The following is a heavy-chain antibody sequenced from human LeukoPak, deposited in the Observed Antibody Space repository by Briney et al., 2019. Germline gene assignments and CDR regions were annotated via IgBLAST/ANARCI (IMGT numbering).Heavy chain of an antibody. CDR1: GFTFSIYE. V-gene: IGHV3-48*03. CDR3: ARGHEFWSGRFKYNWFDP. J-gene: IGHJ5*02. Sequence: GGSLRLSCAASGFTFSIYEINWVRQAPGKGLEWVSSVSGSGSAIYYADSVKGRFTISRDNAKSSLYLQMNSLRAEDTAVYYCARGHEFWSGRFKYNWFDPGGQGSLVTVSS. D-gene: IGHD3-3*01. CDR2: VSGSGSAI.